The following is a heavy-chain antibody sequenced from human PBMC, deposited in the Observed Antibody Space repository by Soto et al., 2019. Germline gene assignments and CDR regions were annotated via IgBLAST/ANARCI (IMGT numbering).Heavy chain of an antibody. V-gene: IGHV4-59*08. CDR3: ARGFDILTGYYQVRNWFDP. D-gene: IGHD3-9*01. CDR2: IYYSGST. Sequence: SETLSLTCTVSGGSISSYYWSWIRQPPGKGLEWIGYIYYSGSTNYNPSLKSRVTISVDTSKNQFSLKLSSVTAADTAVYYCARGFDILTGYYQVRNWFDPWGQGTLVTVS. J-gene: IGHJ5*02. CDR1: GGSISSYY.